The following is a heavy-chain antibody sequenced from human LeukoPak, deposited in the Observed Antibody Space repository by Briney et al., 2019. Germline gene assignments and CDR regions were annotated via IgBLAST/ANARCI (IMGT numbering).Heavy chain of an antibody. V-gene: IGHV1-2*02. J-gene: IGHJ4*02. CDR3: AREGKIVGASFDY. CDR1: GYTFTIYY. D-gene: IGHD1-26*01. CDR2: IYPNSGGA. Sequence: GASVKVSCKASGYTFTIYYIHWVRQAPGQGLEWMGSIYPNSGGANFAQNFQGGVTLTRDTSSSTAYLELTRLRSDDTAVYYCAREGKIVGASFDYWGQGTLVTVSS.